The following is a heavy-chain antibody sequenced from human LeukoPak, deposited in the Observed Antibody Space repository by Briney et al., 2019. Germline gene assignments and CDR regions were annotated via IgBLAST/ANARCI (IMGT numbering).Heavy chain of an antibody. V-gene: IGHV3-9*03. CDR1: GFTLDDYA. Sequence: PGGSLRLSCAASGFTLDDYATHWVRQAPGKGLEWVSGISWNSGIMVYADSVKGRFTISRDNAKHSLYLQMNSLRAEDMALYYCAKDYRAVAGTGGAFDYWGHGSLVTVSS. D-gene: IGHD6-19*01. J-gene: IGHJ4*01. CDR3: AKDYRAVAGTGGAFDY. CDR2: ISWNSGIM.